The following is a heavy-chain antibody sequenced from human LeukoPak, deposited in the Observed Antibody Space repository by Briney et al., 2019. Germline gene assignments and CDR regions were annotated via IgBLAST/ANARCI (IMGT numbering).Heavy chain of an antibody. J-gene: IGHJ3*02. CDR3: ARERGAFDI. CDR2: TYYRSKWYN. Sequence: SQTISLTCAISGDSVSSISAAWDWIRQSPSRGLEWLGRTYYRSKWYNDYAVSMKSRININADKSKNELSLQLNSVAPEDRAMYYCARERGAFDIWGQGTMVTVSS. CDR1: GDSVSSISAA. V-gene: IGHV6-1*01.